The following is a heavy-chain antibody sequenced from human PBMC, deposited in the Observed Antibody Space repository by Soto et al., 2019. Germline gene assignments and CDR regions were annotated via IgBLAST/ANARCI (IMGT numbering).Heavy chain of an antibody. D-gene: IGHD3-16*01. J-gene: IGHJ6*02. CDR2: ISGSGGST. CDR3: AKGRLPNYYYYGMDV. Sequence: GGSLRLSCAASGFTFSSYAMSWVRQAPGKGLEWVSAISGSGGSTYYADSVKGRLTISRDNSKNTLYLQMNSLRAEDTAVYYCAKGRLPNYYYYGMDVWGQGTTVTVSS. V-gene: IGHV3-23*01. CDR1: GFTFSSYA.